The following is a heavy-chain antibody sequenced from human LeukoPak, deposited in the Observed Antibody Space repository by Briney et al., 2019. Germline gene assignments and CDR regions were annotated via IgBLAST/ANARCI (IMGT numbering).Heavy chain of an antibody. J-gene: IGHJ6*03. D-gene: IGHD3-10*01. CDR1: GGSIRGYY. CDR3: ARVFDSGSQAYFYYMDV. CDR2: IYSSGST. V-gene: IGHV4-59*01. Sequence: PSETLSLTCTVSGGSIRGYYWSWIRQAPGKGLEWIGSIYSSGSTNYNPSLKSGVTMSLDKYNNQSSLMQTSMTAADTAVYYCARVFDSGSQAYFYYMDVWGKGTTVTIFS.